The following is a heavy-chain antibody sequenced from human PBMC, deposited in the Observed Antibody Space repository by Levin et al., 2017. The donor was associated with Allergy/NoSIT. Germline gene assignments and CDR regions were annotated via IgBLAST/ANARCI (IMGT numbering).Heavy chain of an antibody. J-gene: IGHJ4*02. D-gene: IGHD2-21*02. CDR1: GASISGSSHY. CDR2: IFYSGAT. V-gene: IGHV4-39*01. Sequence: PSETLSLTCTVSGASISGSSHYWGWIRQTPGRGLEGIGGIFYSGATYSNPSLKSRVTLSVDTYTNQFSLKLRSLTAADTTVYYCARLGAGGDYQLANYWGEGTLVSVSS. CDR3: ARLGAGGDYQLANY.